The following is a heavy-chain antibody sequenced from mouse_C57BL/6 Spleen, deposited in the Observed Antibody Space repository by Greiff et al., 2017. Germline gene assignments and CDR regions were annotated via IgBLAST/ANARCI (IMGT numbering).Heavy chain of an antibody. Sequence: QVQLKESGAELARPGASVKMSCKASGYTFTSYTMHWVKQGPGQGLEWIGYINPSSGYTKYNQRFKDKATLTADKSSSTAYMQLSSLTSEDSAVYYCARLGDTRGYFDYWGQGTTLTVSS. CDR2: INPSSGYT. V-gene: IGHV1-4*01. CDR1: GYTFTSYT. D-gene: IGHD3-3*01. J-gene: IGHJ2*01. CDR3: ARLGDTRGYFDY.